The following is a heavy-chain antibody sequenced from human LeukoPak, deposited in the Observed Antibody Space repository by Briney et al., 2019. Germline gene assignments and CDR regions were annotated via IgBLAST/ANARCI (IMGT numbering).Heavy chain of an antibody. Sequence: PSETMSLTCTVSGGSISSYYWSWIRQPAGKGLEWTGRINTSGRTNYNPSLKSRVTMSVDPSKNQFSLNLSSVTAADTAVYYCARGWNDVFVDYWGQGTLVTVSS. V-gene: IGHV4-4*07. CDR1: GGSISSYY. D-gene: IGHD1-1*01. CDR3: ARGWNDVFVDY. J-gene: IGHJ4*02. CDR2: INTSGRT.